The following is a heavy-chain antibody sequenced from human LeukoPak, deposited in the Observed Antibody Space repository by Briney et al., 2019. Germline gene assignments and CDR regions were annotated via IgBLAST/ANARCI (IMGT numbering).Heavy chain of an antibody. CDR1: GFTFSSYN. CDR2: ITSSSSYM. D-gene: IGHD3-10*01. Sequence: GGSLRLSCAASGFTFSSYNMNWFRRTPGKGLEWVSSITSSSSYMFYADAVRGRFTISRDNAENSLYLQMNSLRDEDTAVYYCTTTRAYGSGSQVPDYWGQGTLVTVSS. CDR3: TTTRAYGSGSQVPDY. V-gene: IGHV3-21*01. J-gene: IGHJ4*02.